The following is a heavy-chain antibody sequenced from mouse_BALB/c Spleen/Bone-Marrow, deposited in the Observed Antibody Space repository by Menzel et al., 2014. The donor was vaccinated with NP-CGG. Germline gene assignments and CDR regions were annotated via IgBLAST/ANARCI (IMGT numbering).Heavy chain of an antibody. D-gene: IGHD4-1*01. V-gene: IGHV5-6-3*01. J-gene: IGHJ4*01. CDR1: GFTFSSYG. Sequence: EVKLMESGGGLVQPGGSLKLSCAASGFTFSSYGMSWVRPTPDKRLELVATINSNGGSTYYPDSVKGRFTISRDNAKNTLCLQMSSLKTEDTAMYYCARIWAYYAMDYWGQGTSVTVSS. CDR3: ARIWAYYAMDY. CDR2: INSNGGST.